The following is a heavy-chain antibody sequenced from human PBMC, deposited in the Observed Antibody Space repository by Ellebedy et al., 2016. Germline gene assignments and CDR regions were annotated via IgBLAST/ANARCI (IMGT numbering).Heavy chain of an antibody. D-gene: IGHD7-27*01. V-gene: IGHV3-43*01. Sequence: GESLKISXAASGFTFEDYTMHWVRRAPGKGLEWVSLISWDGGATYYADSVRGRFTVSRDNSKNTLYLQMSNLRSEDTAVYRCARGLGPRGTWHIDFWGQGTLVIVSS. CDR2: ISWDGGAT. CDR1: GFTFEDYT. J-gene: IGHJ4*02. CDR3: ARGLGPRGTWHIDF.